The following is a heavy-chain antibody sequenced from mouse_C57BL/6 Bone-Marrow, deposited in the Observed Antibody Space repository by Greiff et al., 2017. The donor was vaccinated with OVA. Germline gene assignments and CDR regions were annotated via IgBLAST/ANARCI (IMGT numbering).Heavy chain of an antibody. J-gene: IGHJ3*01. Sequence: VQLQQSGAELARPGASVKLSCKASGYTFTSYGISWVKQRTGQGLEWIGEIYPRSGNTYYNEKFKGKATLTAVKSSSTAYMELRSLTSEDSAVYFCARGDDSIPFAYWGQGTLVTVSA. CDR3: ARGDDSIPFAY. V-gene: IGHV1-81*01. CDR2: IYPRSGNT. D-gene: IGHD2-4*01. CDR1: GYTFTSYG.